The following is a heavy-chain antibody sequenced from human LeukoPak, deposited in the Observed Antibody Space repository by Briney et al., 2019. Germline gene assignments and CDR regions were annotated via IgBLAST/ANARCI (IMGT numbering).Heavy chain of an antibody. CDR2: ISDSGSTT. J-gene: IGHJ4*02. CDR1: GFTFSGSA. V-gene: IGHV3-48*03. Sequence: PGGSLRLSCAASGFTFSGSALNWVRQAPGKGLEWVSYISDSGSTTYYADSVKGRFTISRDNAKNSLYLQMNSLRAEDTAVYYCARAWFYYGSGLDYWGQGTLVTVSS. D-gene: IGHD3-10*01. CDR3: ARAWFYYGSGLDY.